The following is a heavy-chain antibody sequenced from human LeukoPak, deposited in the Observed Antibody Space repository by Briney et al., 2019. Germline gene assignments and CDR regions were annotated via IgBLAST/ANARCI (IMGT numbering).Heavy chain of an antibody. D-gene: IGHD6-25*01. Sequence: GGSLRLSCAASGFTFSSYAMSWVRQAPGKGLEWVSAISGSGGSTYYADSVKGRFIISRDNSKNTLYLQMNSLRAEDTAVYYCARVFQRDYYFDYWGQGTLVTVSS. CDR1: GFTFSSYA. J-gene: IGHJ4*02. V-gene: IGHV3-23*01. CDR3: ARVFQRDYYFDY. CDR2: ISGSGGST.